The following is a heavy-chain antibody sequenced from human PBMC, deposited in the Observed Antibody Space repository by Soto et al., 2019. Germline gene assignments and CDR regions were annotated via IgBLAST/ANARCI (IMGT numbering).Heavy chain of an antibody. D-gene: IGHD3-9*01. CDR1: GFTFSNYA. Sequence: VQLLESGGGLVQPGGSLRLSCAASGFTFSNYAMSWVRQAPGKGLEWVSGMSNSGSRTYYADSVKGRFIISRDNSKNTLYLQMNSLRPEDTAVYYCAKAYFYILTGYFGDYWGQGTLVSVSS. CDR3: AKAYFYILTGYFGDY. CDR2: MSNSGSRT. V-gene: IGHV3-23*01. J-gene: IGHJ4*02.